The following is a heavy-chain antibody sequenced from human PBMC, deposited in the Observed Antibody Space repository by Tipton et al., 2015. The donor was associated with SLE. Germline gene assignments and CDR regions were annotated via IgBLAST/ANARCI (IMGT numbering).Heavy chain of an antibody. Sequence: TLSLTCTVSGDSINSHYWSWIRQPAGKGLQWIGRIYPSGSINYNPSLKSRVTISVDTSKNQFSLKLSSVTAADTAVYYCAREVITITDSDAFDIWGQGTMVTVSS. V-gene: IGHV4-4*07. CDR1: GDSINSHY. D-gene: IGHD2-21*01. CDR2: IYPSGSI. CDR3: AREVITITDSDAFDI. J-gene: IGHJ3*02.